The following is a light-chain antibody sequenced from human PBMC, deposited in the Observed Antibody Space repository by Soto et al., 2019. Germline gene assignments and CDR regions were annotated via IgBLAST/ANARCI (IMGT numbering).Light chain of an antibody. CDR1: SSDVGGYNY. V-gene: IGLV2-14*01. CDR3: SSYTRSSRLV. CDR2: DVS. Sequence: QSALTQPASVSGSPGQSITISCSGTSSDVGGYNYVSWYQQHPGKAPKLMIYDVSNRPSGVSNRFSGSKSGNTASLTISGLQAEDEADYYCSSYTRSSRLVFGGGTKLTVL. J-gene: IGLJ2*01.